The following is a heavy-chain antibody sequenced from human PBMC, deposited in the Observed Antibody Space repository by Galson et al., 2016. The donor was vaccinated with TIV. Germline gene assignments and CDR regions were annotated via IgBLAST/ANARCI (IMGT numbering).Heavy chain of an antibody. Sequence: SLRLSCAASGFTFSSYEMNWVRQAPGKGLEWVSYISNRGSMKFYADSVKGRFTVSRDNAKNTMYLQMNSLRAEDTAVYYCARERSGNDFENWFDPWGQGTLVTVFS. J-gene: IGHJ5*02. D-gene: IGHD1-1*01. CDR2: ISNRGSMK. V-gene: IGHV3-48*03. CDR1: GFTFSSYE. CDR3: ARERSGNDFENWFDP.